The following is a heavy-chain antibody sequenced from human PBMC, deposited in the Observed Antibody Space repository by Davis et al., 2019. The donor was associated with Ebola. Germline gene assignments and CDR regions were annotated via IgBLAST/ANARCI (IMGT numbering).Heavy chain of an antibody. CDR2: INPSGGST. D-gene: IGHD6-25*01. CDR1: GYTFTSYY. V-gene: IGHV1-46*01. J-gene: IGHJ6*02. Sequence: AASVKVSCKASGYTFTSYYMHWVRQAPGQGLEWMGIINPSGGSTSYAQKFQGRVTMTRDTSTSTVYMELSSLRSEDTAVYYCARRRVGHTKAYYYYGMDVWGQGTTVTVSS. CDR3: ARRRVGHTKAYYYYGMDV.